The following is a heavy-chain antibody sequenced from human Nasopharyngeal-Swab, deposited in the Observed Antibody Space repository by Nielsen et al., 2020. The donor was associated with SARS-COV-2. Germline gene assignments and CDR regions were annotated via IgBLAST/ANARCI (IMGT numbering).Heavy chain of an antibody. Sequence: GGPLRLSCAASGFTFSSYAMSWVRQAPGKGLEWVSAISGSGGSTYYADSVKGRFTISRDNSKNTLYLQMNSLRAEDTAVYYCAKDQLGYSYGTLYGMDVWGQGTTVTVSS. CDR1: GFTFSSYA. CDR3: AKDQLGYSYGTLYGMDV. D-gene: IGHD5-18*01. J-gene: IGHJ6*02. V-gene: IGHV3-23*01. CDR2: ISGSGGST.